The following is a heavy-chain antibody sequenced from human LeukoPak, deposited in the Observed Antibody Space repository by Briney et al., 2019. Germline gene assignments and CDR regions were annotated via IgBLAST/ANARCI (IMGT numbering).Heavy chain of an antibody. D-gene: IGHD4-17*01. CDR1: GYSISSGYY. Sequence: SETLSLTCAVSGYSISSGYYWGWIRRPPGEGLEWIGSIYHSGSTYYNPSLKSRVTISVDTSKNQFSLKLSSVTAADTAVYYCASTTTDVDYWGQGTLVTVSS. CDR2: IYHSGST. J-gene: IGHJ4*02. CDR3: ASTTTDVDY. V-gene: IGHV4-38-2*01.